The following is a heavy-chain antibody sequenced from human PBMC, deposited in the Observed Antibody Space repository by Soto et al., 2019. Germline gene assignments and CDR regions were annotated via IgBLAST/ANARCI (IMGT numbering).Heavy chain of an antibody. CDR3: ARAPTYYYDSSGYYYDY. J-gene: IGHJ4*02. CDR2: IIPIFGTA. Sequence: GASVKVSCKASGGTFSSYAISWVRQAPGQGLEWMGGIIPIFGTANYAQKFQGRVTITADESTSTAYMELSSLRSEDTAVYYCARAPTYYYDSSGYYYDYWGQGTLVTVSS. CDR1: GGTFSSYA. D-gene: IGHD3-22*01. V-gene: IGHV1-69*13.